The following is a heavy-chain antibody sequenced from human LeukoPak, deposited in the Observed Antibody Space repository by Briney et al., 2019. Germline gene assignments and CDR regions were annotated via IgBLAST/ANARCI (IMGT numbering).Heavy chain of an antibody. D-gene: IGHD3-10*01. CDR2: IYHSGST. V-gene: IGHV4-38-2*02. CDR3: ASLRVRGVIID. Sequence: SETLSLTCTVSGYSISSGYYWGWIRQPPGKGLEWIGSIYHSGSTYYNPSLKSRVTISVDTSKNQFSLKLSSVTAADTAVYYCASLRVRGVIIDWGQGTLVTVSS. CDR1: GYSISSGYY. J-gene: IGHJ4*02.